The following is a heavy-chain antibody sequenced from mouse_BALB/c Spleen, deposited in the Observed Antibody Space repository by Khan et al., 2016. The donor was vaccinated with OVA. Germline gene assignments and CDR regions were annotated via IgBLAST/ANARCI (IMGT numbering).Heavy chain of an antibody. CDR2: ISSDSDYT. CDR3: ASHLTGSFAY. D-gene: IGHD4-1*01. Sequence: EVELVESGGDLVKPGGSLKVSCAASGFSFSSYSMSWVRQSPDKRLEWVASISSDSDYTYYPASVKGRFTISRDNDKNTLYLQMSSLKSEDTAIYYCASHLTGSFAYWGQGTLVPVSA. V-gene: IGHV5-6*01. CDR1: GFSFSSYS. J-gene: IGHJ3*01.